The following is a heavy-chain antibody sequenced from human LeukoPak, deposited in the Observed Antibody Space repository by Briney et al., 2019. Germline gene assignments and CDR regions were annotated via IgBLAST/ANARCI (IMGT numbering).Heavy chain of an antibody. CDR3: ASHPSSYDSSGYPYFDY. D-gene: IGHD3-22*01. CDR1: GGSISSGDYY. CDR2: IYYSGST. V-gene: IGHV4-30-4*01. J-gene: IGHJ4*02. Sequence: SETLSLSCTVSGGSISSGDYYWSWIPQPPGKGLEWIGYIYYSGSTYYNPSLKSRVTISVDTSKNQFSLKLSSVTAADTAVYYCASHPSSYDSSGYPYFDYWGQGTLVTVSS.